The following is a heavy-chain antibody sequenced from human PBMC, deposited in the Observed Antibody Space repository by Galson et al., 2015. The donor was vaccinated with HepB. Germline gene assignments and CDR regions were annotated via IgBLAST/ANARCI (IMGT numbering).Heavy chain of an antibody. Sequence: SVKVSCKASGYTFTSYYMHWVRQAPGQGLEWMGIINPSGGSTSYAQKLQGRLNMTRDTSTSTVYMELSSLRSEDTAVYYCARDEGDYVLKYWGQGTLVTVSS. CDR3: ARDEGDYVLKY. V-gene: IGHV1-46*04. CDR2: INPSGGST. D-gene: IGHD4-17*01. J-gene: IGHJ4*02. CDR1: GYTFTSYY.